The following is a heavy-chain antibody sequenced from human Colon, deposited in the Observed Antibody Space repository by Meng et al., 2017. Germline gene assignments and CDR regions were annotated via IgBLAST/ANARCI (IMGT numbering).Heavy chain of an antibody. CDR2: IAPDGTVK. CDR3: ARDSGWGSLDY. J-gene: IGHJ4*02. V-gene: IGHV3-7*01. CDR1: GFTFSDSW. D-gene: IGHD7-27*01. Sequence: GESLKISCTPSGFTFSDSWMTWVRQAPGKGLEWVGNIAPDGTVKTYVDSVKGRFTFSRDNAKNSLFLQMNSLRAEDTAVYYCARDSGWGSLDYWGQGTLVTVSS.